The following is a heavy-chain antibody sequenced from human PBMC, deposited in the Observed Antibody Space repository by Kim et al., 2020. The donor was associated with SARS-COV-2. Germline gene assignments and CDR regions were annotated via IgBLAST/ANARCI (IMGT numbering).Heavy chain of an antibody. CDR2: ISGSGGST. CDR3: AKAGATGVLLWFGGIMGTPYYFDY. D-gene: IGHD3-10*01. J-gene: IGHJ4*02. V-gene: IGHV3-23*01. Sequence: GGSLRLSCAASGFTFSSYAMSWVRQAPGKGLEWVSAISGSGGSTYYADSVKGRFTISRDNSKNTLYLQMNSLRAEDTAVYYCAKAGATGVLLWFGGIMGTPYYFDYWGQGTLVTVSS. CDR1: GFTFSSYA.